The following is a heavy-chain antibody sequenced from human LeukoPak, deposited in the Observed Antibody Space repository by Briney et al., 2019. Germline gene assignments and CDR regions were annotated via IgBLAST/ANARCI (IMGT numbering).Heavy chain of an antibody. V-gene: IGHV4-59*01. CDR2: IYYSGST. J-gene: IGHJ6*03. D-gene: IGHD4-17*01. CDR1: GGSISSYY. Sequence: SETLSLTCTVSGGSISSYYWSWIRQPPGKGLEWIGYIYYSGSTNYNPSLKSRVTISVDTSKNQFSLKLSSVTAADTAVYYCARGDYGVTHYYYYYYMDVWGKGTTVTVSS. CDR3: ARGDYGVTHYYYYYYMDV.